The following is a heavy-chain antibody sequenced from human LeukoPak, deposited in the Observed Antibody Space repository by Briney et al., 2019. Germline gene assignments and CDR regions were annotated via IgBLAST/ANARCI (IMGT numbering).Heavy chain of an antibody. Sequence: GGSLRLSCAASGFTFSSYAMSWVRQAPGKGQEWVSVISGSGGSTYYADSVRGRFTISRDNSKNTLYVQMNSLGAEDTAVYYCAKHRVTDEYYFDYWGQGTLVTVSS. CDR1: GFTFSSYA. V-gene: IGHV3-23*01. D-gene: IGHD2-21*02. J-gene: IGHJ4*02. CDR3: AKHRVTDEYYFDY. CDR2: ISGSGGST.